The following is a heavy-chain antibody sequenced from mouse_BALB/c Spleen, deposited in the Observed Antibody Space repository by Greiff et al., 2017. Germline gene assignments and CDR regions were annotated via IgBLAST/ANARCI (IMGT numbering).Heavy chain of an antibody. CDR1: GYTFTDYN. Sequence: DVKLQESGPELVKPGASVKISCKASGYTFTDYNMHWVKQSHGKSLEWIGYIYPYNGGTGYNQKFKSKATLTVDNSSSTAYMELRSLTSEDSAVYYCARRSYDYDGFAYWGQGTLVTVSA. J-gene: IGHJ3*01. CDR2: IYPYNGGT. D-gene: IGHD2-4*01. V-gene: IGHV1S29*02. CDR3: ARRSYDYDGFAY.